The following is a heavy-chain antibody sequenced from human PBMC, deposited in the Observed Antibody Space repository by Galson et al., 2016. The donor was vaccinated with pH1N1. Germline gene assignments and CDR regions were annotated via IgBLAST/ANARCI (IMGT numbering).Heavy chain of an antibody. D-gene: IGHD2/OR15-2a*01. CDR1: GFTFDDYA. CDR2: ISWNSGSI. CDR3: VQAENCMALSPTFAF. Sequence: SLRLSCAASGFTFDDYAMHWVRQAPGKGLEWVSGISWNSGSIGYADSVKGRFTISRDNAKNFLFLQMNSLRPEDTALYYCVQAENCMALSPTFAFWGQGTRVTVSS. V-gene: IGHV3-9*01. J-gene: IGHJ4*02.